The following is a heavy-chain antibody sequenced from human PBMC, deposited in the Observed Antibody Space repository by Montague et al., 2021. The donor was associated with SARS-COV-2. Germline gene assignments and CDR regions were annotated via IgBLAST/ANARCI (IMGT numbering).Heavy chain of an antibody. Sequence: SETLSLTCTVSGGSISSSSYYWGWIRQPPGKGLEWIGSIYYSGSTYYNPSLKSRVTISADTSKNQFSLKLSSVTAADTAVYYCARVGPQQLVRLSGMDVWGQGTTVTVSS. J-gene: IGHJ6*02. D-gene: IGHD6-13*01. CDR2: IYYSGST. CDR3: ARVGPQQLVRLSGMDV. CDR1: GGSISSSSYY. V-gene: IGHV4-39*07.